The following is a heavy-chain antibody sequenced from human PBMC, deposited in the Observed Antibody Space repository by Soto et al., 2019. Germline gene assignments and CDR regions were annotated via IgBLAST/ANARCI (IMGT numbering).Heavy chain of an antibody. J-gene: IGHJ3*01. CDR2: IKPRSSGT. CDR3: MRVIRPPAVKGAFDL. D-gene: IGHD6-19*01. V-gene: IGHV1-46*01. Sequence: QVQLVQSGAEVKKPGASVRDSCKASAYTFTSYYVHWVRPAPGQGPEWMGRIKPRSSGTDYAQKFQGTVTMTGDTSTTTVYMELSSLRSEDTAIFYCMRVIRPPAVKGAFDLWGQGTLVTVSS. CDR1: AYTFTSYY.